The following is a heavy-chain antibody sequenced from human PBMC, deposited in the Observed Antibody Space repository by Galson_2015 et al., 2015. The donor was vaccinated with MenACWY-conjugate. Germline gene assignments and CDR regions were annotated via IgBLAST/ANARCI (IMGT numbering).Heavy chain of an antibody. V-gene: IGHV3-64*01. D-gene: IGHD5-12*01. CDR2: FSSNGGST. CDR3: ARGEGYSGYDW. CDR1: GFPFRSYA. J-gene: IGHJ1*01. Sequence: SLRLSCAAPGFPFRSYAMPWVPPAPGKGPEYVSAFSSNGGSTYYANSVEGRFTISRDNSKNMLYLQMGSLRAEDMAVYYRARGEGYSGYDWWGQGTL.